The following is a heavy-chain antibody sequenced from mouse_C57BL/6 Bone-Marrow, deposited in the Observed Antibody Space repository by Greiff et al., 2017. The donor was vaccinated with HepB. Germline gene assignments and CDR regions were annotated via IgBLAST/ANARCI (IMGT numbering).Heavy chain of an antibody. CDR1: GFTFSNYW. V-gene: IGHV6-3*01. D-gene: IGHD1-1*01. CDR3: TPITTVVAMDFDV. Sequence: EVKVEESGGGLVQPGGSMKLSCVASGFTFSNYWMNWVRQSPEKGLEWVAQIRLKSDNYATHYAESVKGRFTISRDDSKSSVYLQMNNLRAEDTGIYYCTPITTVVAMDFDVWGTGTTVTVSS. J-gene: IGHJ1*03. CDR2: IRLKSDNYAT.